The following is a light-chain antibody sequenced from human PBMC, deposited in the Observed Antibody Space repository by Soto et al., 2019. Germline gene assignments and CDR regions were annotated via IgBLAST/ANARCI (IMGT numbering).Light chain of an antibody. V-gene: IGLV2-14*03. J-gene: IGLJ1*01. CDR2: DVS. Sequence: QSALTQPASVSGSPGQSITISCTGTSSDVGGYNYVSWYQHHPGKAPKLMIYDVSNRPSGVSNRFSGSKSGNTASLTISGIQAEDEADYYCSSYTSSNTYVFGTGTKLTVL. CDR3: SSYTSSNTYV. CDR1: SSDVGGYNY.